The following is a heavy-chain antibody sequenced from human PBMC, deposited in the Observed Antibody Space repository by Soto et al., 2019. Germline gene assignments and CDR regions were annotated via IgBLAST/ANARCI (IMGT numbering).Heavy chain of an antibody. CDR3: AKGQQCSTTSGHFYYYGMDV. CDR2: MSYDGRDK. D-gene: IGHD2-2*01. Sequence: VESGGGVVQPGRSLRLSCAASGFTFSTYAMHWVRQAPGKGLEWLAVMSYDGRDKYYADSVKGRLTISRDNSKNTLYLQMNSLRPEDTAVYYCAKGQQCSTTSGHFYYYGMDVWGQGTTVAVSS. CDR1: GFTFSTYA. J-gene: IGHJ6*02. V-gene: IGHV3-30*18.